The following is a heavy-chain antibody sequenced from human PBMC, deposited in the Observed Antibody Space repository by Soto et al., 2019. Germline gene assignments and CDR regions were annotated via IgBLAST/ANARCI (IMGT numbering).Heavy chain of an antibody. Sequence: QVQLQESGPGLVKPSETLSLTCTVSGGSVSSGSYYWSWIRQPPGKGLEWIGYIYYSGSTNYNPSLKRRVTISVDTSKNQFSLKLSSVTVADTAVYYCVRDAGGYYYDVYFDYWGQGTLVTVSS. CDR1: GGSVSSGSYY. CDR3: VRDAGGYYYDVYFDY. V-gene: IGHV4-61*01. CDR2: IYYSGST. D-gene: IGHD3-22*01. J-gene: IGHJ4*02.